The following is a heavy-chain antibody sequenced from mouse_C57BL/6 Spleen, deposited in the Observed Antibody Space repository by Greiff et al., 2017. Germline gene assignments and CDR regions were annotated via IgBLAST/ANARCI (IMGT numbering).Heavy chain of an antibody. CDR2: ISSGSSTI. J-gene: IGHJ2*01. CDR1: GFTFSDYG. D-gene: IGHD2-4*01. Sequence: EVKLLESGGGLVKPGGSLKLSCAASGFTFSDYGMHWVRQAPGKGLEWVAYISSGSSTIYYADTVKGRFTISRDNAKNTLFLQMTMLRSEDTAMYYCARGGGLRLGYYFDYWGQGTTLTVSS. CDR3: ARGGGLRLGYYFDY. V-gene: IGHV5-17*01.